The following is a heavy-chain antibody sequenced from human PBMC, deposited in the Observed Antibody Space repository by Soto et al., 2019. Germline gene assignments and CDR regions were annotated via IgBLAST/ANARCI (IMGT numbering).Heavy chain of an antibody. CDR1: GGSISSGGYY. CDR3: AREKAARFGWFDP. D-gene: IGHD6-6*01. CDR2: IYYSGST. Sequence: SETLSLTCTVSGGSISSGGYYWSWIRQHPGKGLEWIGYIYYSGSTYYNPSLKSRATISVDTSKNQFSLKLSSVTAADTAVYYCAREKAARFGWFDPWGQGTLVTVSS. J-gene: IGHJ5*02. V-gene: IGHV4-31*03.